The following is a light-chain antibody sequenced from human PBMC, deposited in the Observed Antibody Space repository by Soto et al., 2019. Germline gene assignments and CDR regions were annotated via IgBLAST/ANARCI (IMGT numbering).Light chain of an antibody. CDR1: QSVTTY. Sequence: EIVMTQSPATLSVSLGDRATLSCRASQSVTTYLAWYQQKPGQAPRLLIYGASTRATGIPARFSGSGSETDFTLTISSLQSEDFAFYHCQQYNSWPPSYTLGQGTKLEIK. J-gene: IGKJ2*01. CDR2: GAS. CDR3: QQYNSWPPSYT. V-gene: IGKV3-15*01.